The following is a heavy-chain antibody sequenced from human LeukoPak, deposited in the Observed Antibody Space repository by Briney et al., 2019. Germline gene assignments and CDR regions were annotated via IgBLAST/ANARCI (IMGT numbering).Heavy chain of an antibody. CDR3: SRDSLSSCGGDCYSGLDV. D-gene: IGHD2-21*02. V-gene: IGHV3-74*01. CDR1: GFTFSNYW. CDR2: IKSDGSST. Sequence: PGGSLRLSCAASGFTFSNYWMHWVRQAPGEALMWVSRIKSDGSSTTYADSVKGRFTTSRDNAKNTLYLQMNSLRAEDTAVYYCSRDSLSSCGGDCYSGLDVWGQGTTVTVSS. J-gene: IGHJ6*02.